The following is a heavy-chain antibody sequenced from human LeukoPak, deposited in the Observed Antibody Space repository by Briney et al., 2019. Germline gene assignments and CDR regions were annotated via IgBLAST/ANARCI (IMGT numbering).Heavy chain of an antibody. V-gene: IGHV3-48*03. J-gene: IGHJ5*02. CDR3: ARFDRYYDSSGYYAPENWFDP. Sequence: GGSLRLSCAASGFTFSSYEMNWVRQAPEKGLEWVSYISSSCSTIYYADSVKGRFTISRDNAKNSLYLQMNSLRAEDTAVYYCARFDRYYDSSGYYAPENWFDPWGQGTLVTVSS. CDR2: ISSSCSTI. D-gene: IGHD3-22*01. CDR1: GFTFSSYE.